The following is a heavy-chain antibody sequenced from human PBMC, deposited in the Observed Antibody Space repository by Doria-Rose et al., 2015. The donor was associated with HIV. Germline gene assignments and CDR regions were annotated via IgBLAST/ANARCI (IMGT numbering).Heavy chain of an antibody. CDR1: TYY. CDR3: AKTGYSAGWYGGGFDP. V-gene: IGHV4-59*01. CDR2: IYYSGST. D-gene: IGHD6-19*01. J-gene: IGHJ5*02. Sequence: TYYWSWIRQPPGKGLEWIGYIYYSGSTNYNPSLKSRLTISIDTSKNQFSLRLSSVTAADTAVYYCAKTGYSAGWYGGGFDPWGQGTLVTVSS.